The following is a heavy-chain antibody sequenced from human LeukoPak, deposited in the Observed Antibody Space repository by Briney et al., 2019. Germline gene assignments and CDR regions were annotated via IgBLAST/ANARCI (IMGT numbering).Heavy chain of an antibody. CDR1: GYTFTSYD. CDR3: ARGTVYYGFWGGYYNGMDV. J-gene: IGHJ6*02. D-gene: IGHD3-3*01. V-gene: IGHV1-8*01. CDR2: MNPNSGNT. Sequence: GASVKVSCKASGYTFTSYDINWVRQATGQGLEWMGWMNPNSGNTGYAQKFQGRVTMTRNTSISTAYMELSSLRSEDTAVYYCARGTVYYGFWGGYYNGMDVWGQGTTVTVSS.